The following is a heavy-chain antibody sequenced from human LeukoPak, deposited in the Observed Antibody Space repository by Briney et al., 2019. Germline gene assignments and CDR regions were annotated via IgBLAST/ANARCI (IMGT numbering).Heavy chain of an antibody. V-gene: IGHV1-69*04. CDR2: IIPILGIA. Sequence: SVKVSCKASGGTFSSYAISWVRQAPGQGLEWMGRIIPILGIANYAQKLQGRVTITADKSTSTAYMELSSLRSEDTAVYYCARADTHCTNGVCYGYWGQGTLVTVSS. CDR1: GGTFSSYA. D-gene: IGHD2-8*01. J-gene: IGHJ4*02. CDR3: ARADTHCTNGVCYGY.